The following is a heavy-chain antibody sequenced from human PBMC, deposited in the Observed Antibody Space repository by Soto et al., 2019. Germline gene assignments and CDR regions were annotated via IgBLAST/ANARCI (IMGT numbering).Heavy chain of an antibody. J-gene: IGHJ4*02. CDR1: AFVLRDYP. CDR3: VRGTPTPGLDY. Sequence: EVQLVESGGGLVQPGGSLRLSCVASAFVLRDYPMNWVRQAPGKGLEWVANINRRGSESNYAASMRGRFTISRDNARNLLYLQINSLRADNTAVYFCVRGTPTPGLDYWGQGTLVTVSS. CDR2: INRRGSES. V-gene: IGHV3-7*03. D-gene: IGHD1-7*01.